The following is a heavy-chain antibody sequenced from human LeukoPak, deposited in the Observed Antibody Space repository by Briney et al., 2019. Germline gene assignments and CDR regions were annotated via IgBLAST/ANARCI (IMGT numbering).Heavy chain of an antibody. D-gene: IGHD6-13*01. CDR2: ITWDGGST. Sequence: PGGSLRLSCVGSGFTFGEYGMHWVRHVPGKGLEWVSHITWDGGSTYYADSVKGRFTISRDNSKNSLYLQMNSLRTEDTALYYCAKDWSGQLEYYFDYWGQGTLVTVSS. CDR1: GFTFGEYG. V-gene: IGHV3-43*01. CDR3: AKDWSGQLEYYFDY. J-gene: IGHJ4*02.